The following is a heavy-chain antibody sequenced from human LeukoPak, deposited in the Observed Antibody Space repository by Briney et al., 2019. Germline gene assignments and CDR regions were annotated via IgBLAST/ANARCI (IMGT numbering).Heavy chain of an antibody. CDR3: AKDLTYDGAWFDP. V-gene: IGHV3-23*01. Sequence: PGGSLTLSCAPSGFTLSSYAMSWVRQAPGKGLEWVSAISGSGGSTYYADSVKGRFTISRDNSKNTLYLQMNSLRAEDTAVYYCAKDLTYDGAWFDPWGQGTLVTVSS. J-gene: IGHJ5*02. D-gene: IGHD3-22*01. CDR1: GFTLSSYA. CDR2: ISGSGGST.